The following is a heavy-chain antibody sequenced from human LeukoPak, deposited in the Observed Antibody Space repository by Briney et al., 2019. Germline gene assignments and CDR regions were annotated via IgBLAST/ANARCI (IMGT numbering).Heavy chain of an antibody. Sequence: GASVKVSCKASGGTFSSYDISWVRQAPGQGLEWMGGINPIFGTANYAQKFQGRVTITTDESTTTAYMELSSLRSEDTAVYYCARPIIAAAGTGYFQHWGQGTLVTVSS. CDR3: ARPIIAAAGTGYFQH. CDR2: INPIFGTA. V-gene: IGHV1-69*05. J-gene: IGHJ1*01. D-gene: IGHD6-13*01. CDR1: GGTFSSYD.